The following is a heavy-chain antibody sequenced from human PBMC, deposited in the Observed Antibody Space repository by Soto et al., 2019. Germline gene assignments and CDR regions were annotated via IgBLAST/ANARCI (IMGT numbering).Heavy chain of an antibody. CDR1: GGSISSSSYY. CDR3: ARSPIWFGELLYGWDYYYYYMDV. J-gene: IGHJ6*03. D-gene: IGHD3-10*01. V-gene: IGHV4-39*01. CDR2: IYYSGST. Sequence: PSETLSLTCTVSGGSISSSSYYWGWIRQPPGKGLEWIGSIYYSGSTYYNPSLKSRVTISVDTSKNQFSLKLSSVTAADTAVYYCARSPIWFGELLYGWDYYYYYMDVWGKGTTVTVSS.